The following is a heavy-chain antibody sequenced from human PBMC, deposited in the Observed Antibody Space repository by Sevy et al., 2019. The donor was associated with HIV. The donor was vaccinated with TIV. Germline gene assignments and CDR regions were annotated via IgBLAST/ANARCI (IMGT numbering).Heavy chain of an antibody. Sequence: GGSLRLSCAASGFTFSSYAMSWVRQAPGKGLEWVSAISGSGGSTYDADSVKGRFTISRDNSKNTLYLQMNSLRAEDTAVYYCAKEVATIVGGRTFRWFDPWGQGTLVTVSS. CDR2: ISGSGGST. CDR1: GFTFSSYA. CDR3: AKEVATIVGGRTFRWFDP. D-gene: IGHD5-12*01. J-gene: IGHJ5*02. V-gene: IGHV3-23*01.